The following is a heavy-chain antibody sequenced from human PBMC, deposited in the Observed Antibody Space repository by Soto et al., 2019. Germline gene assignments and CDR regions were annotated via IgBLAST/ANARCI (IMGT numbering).Heavy chain of an antibody. D-gene: IGHD1-20*01. CDR1: GFTFSTYA. J-gene: IGHJ5*02. Sequence: GGSLRLSCTASGFTFSTYAISWVRQAPGKGLEWVSGIIGNGAGTFYADSVKGRFSISRDNAKNTLFLQMSSLRAEDTAVYYCVKSAAGISGWFDPWGQGTLVTVSS. V-gene: IGHV3-23*01. CDR3: VKSAAGISGWFDP. CDR2: IIGNGAGT.